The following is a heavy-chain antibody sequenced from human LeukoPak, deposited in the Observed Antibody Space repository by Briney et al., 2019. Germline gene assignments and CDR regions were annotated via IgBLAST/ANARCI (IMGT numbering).Heavy chain of an antibody. V-gene: IGHV4-61*01. CDR3: ATVYVFNAIVAA. CDR2: IYHGGST. D-gene: IGHD2-15*01. CDR1: GGSVSSGSYY. J-gene: IGHJ1*01. Sequence: SETLSLTCTVSGGSVSSGSYYWSWIRQPPGKGLEWIGCIYHGGSTSDNPSLKSRVTISVDTSKNQFSLKLSSVTAADTAVYYCATVYVFNAIVAAWGQGTLVTVSS.